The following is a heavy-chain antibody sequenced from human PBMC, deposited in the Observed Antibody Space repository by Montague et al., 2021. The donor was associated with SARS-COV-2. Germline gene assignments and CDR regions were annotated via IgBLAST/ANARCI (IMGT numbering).Heavy chain of an antibody. CDR2: IYEGDTT. CDR1: GGSIRSTTFY. V-gene: IGHV4-39*07. Sequence: SETLSLTCTVSGGSIRSTTFYWGWIRQSPGKGLEWIGYIYEGDTTCYNPSLKSRVAISLDTPNNQFSLKITSLIVADTAIYYCVTPGKTAVAGQFDYWGPGILVTVSS. J-gene: IGHJ4*02. CDR3: VTPGKTAVAGQFDY. D-gene: IGHD6-19*01.